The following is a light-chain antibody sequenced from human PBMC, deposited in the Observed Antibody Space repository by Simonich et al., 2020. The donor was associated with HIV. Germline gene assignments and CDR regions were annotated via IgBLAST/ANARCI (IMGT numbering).Light chain of an antibody. CDR3: MQALQTPLT. CDR2: LGS. J-gene: IGKJ5*01. V-gene: IGKV2-28*01. CDR1: QSLLHSNGYKY. Sequence: DIVMTQSPLSLPVTPGEPASISCRSSQSLLHSNGYKYLDWYLQKPGQSPQVLIYLGSNRASGVPDRFSGSGSGTDFTLKSSRVEAEDVGVYYCMQALQTPLTFGQGTRLEIK.